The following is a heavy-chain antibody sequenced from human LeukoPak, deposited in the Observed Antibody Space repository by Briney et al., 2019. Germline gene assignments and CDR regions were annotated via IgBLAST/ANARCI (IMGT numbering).Heavy chain of an antibody. D-gene: IGHD1-26*01. J-gene: IGHJ4*02. CDR3: ARGGGGSYSSIVY. CDR1: GYTFSSYG. V-gene: IGHV1-69*13. Sequence: SVKVSCKASGYTFSSYGISWVRQAPGQGLEWMGGIIPIFGTANYAQKFQGRVTITADESTSTAYMELSSLRSEDTAVYYCARGGGGSYSSIVYWGQGTLVTVSS. CDR2: IIPIFGTA.